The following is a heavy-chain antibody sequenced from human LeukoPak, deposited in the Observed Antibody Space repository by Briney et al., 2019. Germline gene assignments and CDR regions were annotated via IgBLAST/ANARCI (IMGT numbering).Heavy chain of an antibody. J-gene: IGHJ4*02. CDR3: AKDSGGDYYDSSGYSFDY. D-gene: IGHD3-22*01. V-gene: IGHV3-23*01. CDR2: ISGSGGST. CDR1: GFTFSSYA. Sequence: GGSLRLSCAASGFTFSSYAMSWVRQAPGKGLEWVSAISGSGGSTYYADSVKGRFTISRDNSKNTLYLQMNSLRAEDTAVYYCAKDSGGDYYDSSGYSFDYWGQGTLVTVSS.